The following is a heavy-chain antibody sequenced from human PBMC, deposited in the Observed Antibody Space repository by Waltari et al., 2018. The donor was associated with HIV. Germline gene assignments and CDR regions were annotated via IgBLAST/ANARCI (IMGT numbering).Heavy chain of an antibody. CDR3: AKFYGSGSYYYYYYGMDV. Sequence: EVQLVESGGGLVKPGGSLRLSCAASGFTFSSYSMNWVRQAPGKGLEWVSSISSSSSYIYYADSVKGRFTISRDNAKNSLYLQMNSLRAEDTAVYYCAKFYGSGSYYYYYYGMDVWGQGTTVTVSS. CDR1: GFTFSSYS. D-gene: IGHD3-10*01. V-gene: IGHV3-21*01. CDR2: ISSSSSYI. J-gene: IGHJ6*02.